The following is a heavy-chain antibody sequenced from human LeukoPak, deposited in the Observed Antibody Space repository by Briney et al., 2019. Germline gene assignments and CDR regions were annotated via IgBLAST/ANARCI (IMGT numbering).Heavy chain of an antibody. CDR1: GFTFSSYA. J-gene: IGHJ4*02. CDR3: ARASYDSSGYYPS. Sequence: GGSLRLSCAASGFTFSSYAMHWVRQAPGKGLEWVAVISYDGSNRYYADSVKGRFTISRDNSKNTLYLQMNSLRAEDTAVYYCARASYDSSGYYPSWGQGTLVTVSS. D-gene: IGHD3-22*01. CDR2: ISYDGSNR. V-gene: IGHV3-30-3*01.